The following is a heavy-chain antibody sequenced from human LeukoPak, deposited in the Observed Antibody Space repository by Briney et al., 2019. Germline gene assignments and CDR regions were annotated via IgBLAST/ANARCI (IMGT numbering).Heavy chain of an antibody. CDR2: INAGNGNT. J-gene: IGHJ4*02. CDR3: ARGGPGSYLVAY. CDR1: GYTFTSYA. D-gene: IGHD3-10*01. V-gene: IGHV1-3*01. Sequence: ASVKVSCKASGYTFTSYAMRWVRQAPGQRLEWMGWINAGNGNTKYSQKFQGRVTITRDTSASTAYMELSSLRSEDTAVYYCARGGPGSYLVAYWGQGTLVTVSS.